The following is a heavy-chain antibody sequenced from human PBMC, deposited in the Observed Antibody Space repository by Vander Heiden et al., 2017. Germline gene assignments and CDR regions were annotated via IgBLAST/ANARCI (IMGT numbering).Heavy chain of an antibody. Sequence: EVHLLESGGGSVQPGGSLRLSCAASGFTFSSYGMGWVRQAPGKGLEWVSLISAGGGGTYYADSVKGRFTISRDDSKNTLYLQMNSLRAEDTAVYYCAERLTIGDYWGQGTLVTVSS. D-gene: IGHD2-8*01. CDR2: ISAGGGGT. CDR3: AERLTIGDY. V-gene: IGHV3-23*01. J-gene: IGHJ4*02. CDR1: GFTFSSYG.